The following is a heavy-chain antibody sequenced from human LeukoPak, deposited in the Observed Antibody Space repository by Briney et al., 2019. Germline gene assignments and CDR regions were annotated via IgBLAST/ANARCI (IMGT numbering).Heavy chain of an antibody. J-gene: IGHJ4*02. CDR1: GGSISSGGYY. CDR3: ARGGIAAAGHFDY. D-gene: IGHD6-13*01. Sequence: SGTLSLTCTVSGGSISSGGYYWSWIRQPPGKGLEWIGYIYHSGSTYYNPSLKSRVTISVDRSKNQFSLKLSSVTAADTAVYYCARGGIAAAGHFDYWGQGTLVTVSS. V-gene: IGHV4-30-2*01. CDR2: IYHSGST.